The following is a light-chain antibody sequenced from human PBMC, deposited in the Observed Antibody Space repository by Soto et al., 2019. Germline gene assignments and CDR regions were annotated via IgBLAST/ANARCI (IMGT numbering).Light chain of an antibody. J-gene: IGKJ2*01. CDR3: QQYNSYYT. Sequence: DIQMTQSPSTLSASVGDRVTITCRASQSISSWLAWYQQEPGKAPKHLNYKASSLESRVPSRFSGSGSGTVFTVTISSLQPDDSATYCCQQYNSYYTLGERTKLQIK. CDR1: QSISSW. V-gene: IGKV1-5*03. CDR2: KAS.